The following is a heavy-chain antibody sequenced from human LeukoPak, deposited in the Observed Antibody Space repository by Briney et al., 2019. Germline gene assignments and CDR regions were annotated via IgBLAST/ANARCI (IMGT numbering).Heavy chain of an antibody. D-gene: IGHD6-19*01. CDR2: IYHSGST. Sequence: SETLPETLAGVGGSLRYNNMGIWVRQPPGKGLEWIGAIYHSGSTNLNPSLKSLVTISGDKSYNQFSVELSSVTAADTAVYYCAREVIAVAPPPYYHGMDVWSQGTTVSVSS. V-gene: IGHV4-4*02. CDR1: GGSLRYNNM. J-gene: IGHJ6*02. CDR3: AREVIAVAPPPYYHGMDV.